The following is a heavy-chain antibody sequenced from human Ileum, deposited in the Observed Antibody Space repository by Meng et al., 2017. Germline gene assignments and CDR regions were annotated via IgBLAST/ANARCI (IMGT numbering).Heavy chain of an antibody. CDR1: GGFISSGGFY. V-gene: IGHV4-31*01. J-gene: IGHJ4*02. D-gene: IGHD3-10*01. Sequence: VQLRGSGPGRVKPSQTLSLTCTVSGGFISSGGFYWSWIRQHPGKGLEWIGYIYSSGSTYYNPSLKSLVSISVDTSKNQFSLKLSSVTAADTAVYYCARGPGRGSGSGSFDYWGQGTLVTVSS. CDR3: ARGPGRGSGSGSFDY. CDR2: IYSSGST.